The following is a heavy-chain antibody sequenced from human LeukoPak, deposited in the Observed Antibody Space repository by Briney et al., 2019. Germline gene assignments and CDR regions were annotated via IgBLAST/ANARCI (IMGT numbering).Heavy chain of an antibody. Sequence: GGSLRLSCAASGFTFSSYWMSWVRQAPGKGLEWVANIKQDGSEKYYVDSVKGRFTISRDNAKNSLYLQMNSLRAEDTAVYYCARLWFGELSHHDYWGQGTLVTVSS. J-gene: IGHJ4*02. CDR3: ARLWFGELSHHDY. V-gene: IGHV3-7*01. CDR1: GFTFSSYW. CDR2: IKQDGSEK. D-gene: IGHD3-10*01.